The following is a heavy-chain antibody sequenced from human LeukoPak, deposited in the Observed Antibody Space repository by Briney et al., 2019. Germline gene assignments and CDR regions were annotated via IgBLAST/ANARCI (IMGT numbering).Heavy chain of an antibody. CDR2: IYYSGST. Sequence: SETLSLTCTVSGGSVSSGSYYWSCILQPPGKGLEWIGYIYYSGSTNYNPSLKSRVTISVDTSKDQFSLKLSSVTAADTAVYYCARDRPTPYSSSSTRWFDPWGQGTLVTVSS. V-gene: IGHV4-61*01. CDR1: GGSVSSGSYY. J-gene: IGHJ5*02. D-gene: IGHD6-13*01. CDR3: ARDRPTPYSSSSTRWFDP.